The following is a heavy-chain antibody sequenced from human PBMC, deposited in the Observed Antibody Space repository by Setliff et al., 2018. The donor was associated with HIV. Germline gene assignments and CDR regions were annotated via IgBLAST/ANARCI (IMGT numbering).Heavy chain of an antibody. CDR2: IYYSGST. CDR3: ARHQGKYYDSSGYSGWFFDL. J-gene: IGHJ2*01. Sequence: SETLSLTCTVSGGSISSSYWSWIRQPPGKGLEWIGYIYYSGSTNYNPSLKSRVTISIDTSKNQFSLKLSSVTAADTAVYYCARHQGKYYDSSGYSGWFFDLWG. V-gene: IGHV4-59*08. CDR1: GGSISSSY. D-gene: IGHD3-22*01.